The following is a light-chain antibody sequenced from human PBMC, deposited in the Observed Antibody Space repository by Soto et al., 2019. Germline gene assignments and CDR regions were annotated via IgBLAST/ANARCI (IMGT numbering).Light chain of an antibody. V-gene: IGKV3-11*01. J-gene: IGKJ5*01. CDR3: QQRSNWPPIT. CDR2: DTS. CDR1: QSIAGY. Sequence: EIVLTQSPDTLSLSPGERATLSCRASQSIAGYLAWYQKKPGQAPRLLIYDTSNRVTGVPARFSGSGSGTDFTLSSSSLEPEDFAVYYCQQRSNWPPITLGRGTRLEIK.